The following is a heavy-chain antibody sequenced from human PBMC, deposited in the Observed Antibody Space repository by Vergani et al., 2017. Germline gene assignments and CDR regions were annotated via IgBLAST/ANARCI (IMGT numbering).Heavy chain of an antibody. D-gene: IGHD2-8*01. V-gene: IGHV3-21*02. Sequence: EVQLVESGGGLVKPGGSLRLSCAASGFSFSSYSMNWVRPPPGKGVEWVASISGSSSYVFYRDSVEGRFTITRDNAKKSVYLQMNSLRAEDTAMYFCARGLWDCTHIRCSPPSYWGQGTQVTVSS. CDR3: ARGLWDCTHIRCSPPSY. CDR1: GFSFSSYS. CDR2: ISGSSSYV. J-gene: IGHJ4*02.